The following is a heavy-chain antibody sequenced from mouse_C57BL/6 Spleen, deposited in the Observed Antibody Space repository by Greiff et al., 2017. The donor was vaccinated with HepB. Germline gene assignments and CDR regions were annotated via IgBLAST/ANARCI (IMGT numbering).Heavy chain of an antibody. V-gene: IGHV1-36*01. Sequence: VQLQQSGPVLVKPGPSVKISCKASGFTFTDYYMHWVKQSHGKSLEWIGLVYPYNGGTSYNQKFKGKATLTVDTSSSTAYMELNSLTSEDSAVYYCAAAQATRPGLYYYAMDYWGQGTSVTVSS. CDR2: VYPYNGGT. J-gene: IGHJ4*01. D-gene: IGHD3-2*02. CDR1: GFTFTDYY. CDR3: AAAQATRPGLYYYAMDY.